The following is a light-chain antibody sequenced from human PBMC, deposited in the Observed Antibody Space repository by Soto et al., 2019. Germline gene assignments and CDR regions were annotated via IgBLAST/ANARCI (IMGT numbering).Light chain of an antibody. CDR1: QSVSSNY. CDR2: GAS. V-gene: IGKV3-20*01. J-gene: IGKJ4*01. Sequence: EIVLTQSPGTLSLSPGERATLSCRASQSVSSNYLAWYQQRPGQAPRLLIYGASSRATGIPDRLSGSGSGTDFTLTISRLEPEDFAVYYCQQYGTSPLTFGGGTRWIS. CDR3: QQYGTSPLT.